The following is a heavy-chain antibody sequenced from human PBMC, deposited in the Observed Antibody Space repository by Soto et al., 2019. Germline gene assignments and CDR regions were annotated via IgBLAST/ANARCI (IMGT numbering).Heavy chain of an antibody. V-gene: IGHV2-5*02. CDR3: AHRGGGIVDWYFDL. Sequence: QITLNESGPTLVKPTQTLTLACTFSGFSLGTYGVGVGWIRQPPGKALEWLALIYWDDDKRYSPSLKSRLTITTDTSKRQVVLTLTNMDPVDTATYYCAHRGGGIVDWYFDLWGRGTPVIVSS. CDR2: IYWDDDK. CDR1: GFSLGTYGVG. J-gene: IGHJ2*01. D-gene: IGHD1-26*01.